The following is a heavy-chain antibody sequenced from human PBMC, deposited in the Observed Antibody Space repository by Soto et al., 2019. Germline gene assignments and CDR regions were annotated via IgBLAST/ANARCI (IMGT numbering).Heavy chain of an antibody. D-gene: IGHD2-15*01. J-gene: IGHJ4*02. Sequence: GSGPTLVNPTQTLTLTCTFSGFSLSTSGVGAGWIRQPPGKALEWLALIYWDDDKRYSPSLKSRLTITKDTSKNQVVLTMTNMDPVDTATYYCAHRRGPIYCSGGSCYFDYWGQGTLVTVSS. V-gene: IGHV2-5*02. CDR3: AHRRGPIYCSGGSCYFDY. CDR1: GFSLSTSGVG. CDR2: IYWDDDK.